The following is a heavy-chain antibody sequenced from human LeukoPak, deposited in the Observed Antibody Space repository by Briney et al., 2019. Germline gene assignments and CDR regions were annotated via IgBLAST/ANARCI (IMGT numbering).Heavy chain of an antibody. CDR1: GGSISSYY. Sequence: SETLSLTCTVSGGSISSYYWSWIRQPPGKGLEWIGYIYYSGSTYYNPSLKSRVTISVDTAKNQFSLKLSSVTAADTAVYYCARPGDYYGSGSYHAFDIWGQGTMVTVSS. CDR2: IYYSGST. V-gene: IGHV4-59*01. J-gene: IGHJ3*02. D-gene: IGHD3-10*01. CDR3: ARPGDYYGSGSYHAFDI.